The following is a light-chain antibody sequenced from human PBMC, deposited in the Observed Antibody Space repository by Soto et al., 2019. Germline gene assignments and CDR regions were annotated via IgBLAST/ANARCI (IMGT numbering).Light chain of an antibody. CDR2: EVS. V-gene: IGLV2-8*01. CDR3: SSYAGSNNYV. Sequence: HSVLTQPPSASGSPGQSVTISCTGTSSDVGGYNYVSWYQHHPGKAPKLMIYEVSKRPSGVPDRFSGSKSGNTASLTVSGLQAEDDADYYCSSYAGSNNYVFGTGIKVTVL. CDR1: SSDVGGYNY. J-gene: IGLJ1*01.